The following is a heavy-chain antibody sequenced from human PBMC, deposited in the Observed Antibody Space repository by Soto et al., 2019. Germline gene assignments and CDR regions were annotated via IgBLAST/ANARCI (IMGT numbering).Heavy chain of an antibody. CDR3: AKEGHSNWFSP. Sequence: ASVKVSCKAPGYTFTSSGRSWVRQASGQGIERMGWISAYNGNTNYAQKLQGRVTMTTDTSTSTAYMELRSLRSDDTAVYYCAKEGHSNWFSPWAQGTLVTVS. V-gene: IGHV1-18*04. D-gene: IGHD1-26*01. CDR1: GYTFTSSG. J-gene: IGHJ5*02. CDR2: ISAYNGNT.